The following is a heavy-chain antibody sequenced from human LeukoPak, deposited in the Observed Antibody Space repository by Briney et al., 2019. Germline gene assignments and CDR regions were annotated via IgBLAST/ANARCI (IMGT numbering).Heavy chain of an antibody. CDR2: ISSSSSYI. Sequence: GGSLRLSCAASGFTFSSYSMNWVRQAPGKGLEWVSSISSSSSYIYYADSVKGRFTISRDNAKNSLYLQMNSLRAEDTAVYYCARDFVVVPAATEDYYYYYYMDVWGKGTTVTVSS. J-gene: IGHJ6*03. CDR1: GFTFSSYS. D-gene: IGHD2-2*01. V-gene: IGHV3-21*01. CDR3: ARDFVVVPAATEDYYYYYYMDV.